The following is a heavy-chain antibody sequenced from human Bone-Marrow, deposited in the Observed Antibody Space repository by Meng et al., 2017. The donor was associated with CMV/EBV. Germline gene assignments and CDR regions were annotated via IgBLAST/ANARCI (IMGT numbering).Heavy chain of an antibody. D-gene: IGHD2-2*01. J-gene: IGHJ4*02. CDR1: GYTFTSYG. Sequence: ASVKVSCKASGYTFTSYGISWVRQAPGQGLEWMGWISAYNGNTNYAQKLQGRVTMTTDTSTSTAYMELRSLRSDDTAVYYCAITPSIYCSSTSCPNLDYWGQRTLVTVSS. CDR2: ISAYNGNT. CDR3: AITPSIYCSSTSCPNLDY. V-gene: IGHV1-18*01.